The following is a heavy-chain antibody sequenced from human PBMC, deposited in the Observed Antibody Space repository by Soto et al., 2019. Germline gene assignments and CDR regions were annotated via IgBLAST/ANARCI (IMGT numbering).Heavy chain of an antibody. V-gene: IGHV1-46*03. D-gene: IGHD1-7*01. CDR2: INPSGDYT. Sequence: ASVKVSCKASGYTSTSYYMHWVRQAPGQGLEWMGIINPSGDYTSYAQKFQGRVTMTRDTSTSTVYMELSSLRSEDTAVYYCARDRLELDAFDIWGQGTMVTV. J-gene: IGHJ3*02. CDR3: ARDRLELDAFDI. CDR1: GYTSTSYY.